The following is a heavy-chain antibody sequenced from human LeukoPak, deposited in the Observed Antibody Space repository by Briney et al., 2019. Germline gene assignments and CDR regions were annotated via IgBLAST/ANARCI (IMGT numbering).Heavy chain of an antibody. D-gene: IGHD3-10*01. J-gene: IGHJ4*02. CDR1: GFTFSSYA. CDR3: GGSGSWYFDY. CDR2: ISGSGGST. V-gene: IGHV3-23*01. Sequence: GGSLRLSCAASGFTFSSYAMSWVRQAPGKGLEWVSAISGSGGSTYYADSVRGRFTISRDNSKNTLYLQMNSLSAEDTAVYYCGGSGSWYFDYWGRGTLVTVSS.